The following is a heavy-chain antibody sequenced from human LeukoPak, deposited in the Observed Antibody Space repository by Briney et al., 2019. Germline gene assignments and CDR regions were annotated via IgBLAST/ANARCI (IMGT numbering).Heavy chain of an antibody. CDR2: ISSSGSTI. Sequence: GGSLRLSXAASGFTFSSYEMNWVRQAPGKGLEWVSYISSSGSTIYYADPVKGRFTISRDNAKNSLYLQMNSLRAEDTAVYYCARGDPRVGATDYWGQGTLVTVSS. V-gene: IGHV3-48*03. J-gene: IGHJ4*02. CDR1: GFTFSSYE. CDR3: ARGDPRVGATDY. D-gene: IGHD1-26*01.